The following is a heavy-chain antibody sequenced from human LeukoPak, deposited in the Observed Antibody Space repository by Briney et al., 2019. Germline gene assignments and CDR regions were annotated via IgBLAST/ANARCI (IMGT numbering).Heavy chain of an antibody. V-gene: IGHV3-20*04. J-gene: IGHJ6*03. D-gene: IGHD6-19*01. CDR1: GFTFDDYG. CDR3: AREGSGSDYYYYYMDV. CDR2: INWNGGST. Sequence: GGSLRLSCAASGFTFDDYGMSWVRQAPGKGLGWVSGINWNGGSTGYADSVKGRFTISRDNAKNSLYLQMNSLRAEDTALYYCAREGSGSDYYYYYMDVWGKGTTVTVSS.